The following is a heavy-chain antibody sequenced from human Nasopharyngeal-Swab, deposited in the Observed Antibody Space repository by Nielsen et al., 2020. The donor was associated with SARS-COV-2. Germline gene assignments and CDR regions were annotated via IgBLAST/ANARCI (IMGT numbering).Heavy chain of an antibody. CDR2: IYYSGST. Sequence: GSLRLSCTVSGGSISSSSYYWGWIRKPPGKGLEWIGSIYYSGSTYYNPSLKSRVTISVDTSKNQFSLKLSSVTAADTAVYYCAKQYYYDSSGYDPRSYYFDYWGQGTLVTVSS. J-gene: IGHJ4*02. V-gene: IGHV4-39*01. CDR1: GGSISSSSYY. D-gene: IGHD3-22*01. CDR3: AKQYYYDSSGYDPRSYYFDY.